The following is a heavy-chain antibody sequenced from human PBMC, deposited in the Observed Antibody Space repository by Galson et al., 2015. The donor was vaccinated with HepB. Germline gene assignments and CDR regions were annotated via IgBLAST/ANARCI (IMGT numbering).Heavy chain of an antibody. CDR2: ISYDGSNK. Sequence: SLRLSCAASGFTFSSYGMHWVRQAPGKGLEWVAVISYDGSNKYYADSVKGRFTISRDNSKNTLYLQMNSLRAEDTAVYYCAKGSRSSGYYYHYYYGMDVWGQGTTVTVSS. V-gene: IGHV3-30*18. D-gene: IGHD3-22*01. CDR3: AKGSRSSGYYYHYYYGMDV. J-gene: IGHJ6*02. CDR1: GFTFSSYG.